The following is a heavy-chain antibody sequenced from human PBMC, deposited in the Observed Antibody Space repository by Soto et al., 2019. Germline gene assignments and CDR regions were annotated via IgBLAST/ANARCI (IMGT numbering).Heavy chain of an antibody. CDR1: GGSISSGGYY. CDR3: ARAGQWLVPYPYDAFDI. J-gene: IGHJ3*02. D-gene: IGHD6-19*01. V-gene: IGHV4-31*03. CDR2: IYYSGST. Sequence: QVQLQESGPGLVKPSQTLSLTCTVSGGSISSGGYYWSWIRQHPGKGLEWIGYIYYSGSTYYNPSLKSRVTISVDTSKNQFSLKLSSVTAADTAVYYCARAGQWLVPYPYDAFDIWGQGTMVTVSS.